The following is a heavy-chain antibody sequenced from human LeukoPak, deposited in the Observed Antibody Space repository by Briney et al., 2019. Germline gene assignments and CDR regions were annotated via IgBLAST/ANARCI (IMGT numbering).Heavy chain of an antibody. CDR2: ISSSSTSI. D-gene: IGHD2-21*01. J-gene: IGHJ4*02. V-gene: IGHV3-21*01. Sequence: GGSLRLSCAASGFTFSSYAMHWVRQAPGKGLEWVSSISSSSTSIYYADSLKGRFTISRDNAKNSVYLQMNSLTAEDTAVYYCARDHSYYFDYWGQGTLVTVSS. CDR3: ARDHSYYFDY. CDR1: GFTFSSYA.